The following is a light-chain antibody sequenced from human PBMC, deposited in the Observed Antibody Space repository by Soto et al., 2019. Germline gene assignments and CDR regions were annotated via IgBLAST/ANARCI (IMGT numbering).Light chain of an antibody. CDR2: EVT. CDR3: CSYAGSSTYV. V-gene: IGLV2-23*02. J-gene: IGLJ1*01. Sequence: QSVLTQPASVSGSPGQSITISCTGANSDVGTYHLVSWYQHHPGKAPKLMIYEVTKRPSGVSNRFSGSKSGNTASLTISGLQAEDEADYYCCSYAGSSTYVFGTGTKVTVL. CDR1: NSDVGTYHL.